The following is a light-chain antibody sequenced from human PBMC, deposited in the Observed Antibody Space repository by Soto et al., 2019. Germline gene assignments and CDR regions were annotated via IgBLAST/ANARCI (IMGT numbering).Light chain of an antibody. CDR1: QSISNF. J-gene: IGKJ1*01. CDR3: QQSYSTPRA. V-gene: IGKV1-39*01. Sequence: DIQMTQSPSSLSASVGDRVSITCRASQSISNFFNWYQHKPGKAPRLLIYASSILESGVPSRFSGSGSGTDFTLTISSLQPEDFATYYCQQSYSTPRAFGQGTKVELK. CDR2: ASS.